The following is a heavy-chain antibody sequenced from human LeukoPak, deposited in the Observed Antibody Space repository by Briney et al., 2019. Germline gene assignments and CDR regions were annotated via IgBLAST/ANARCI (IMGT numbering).Heavy chain of an antibody. J-gene: IGHJ6*03. V-gene: IGHV4-34*01. CDR3: AREKVKTAMVTSPRKYYYYMDV. CDR2: INHSGST. CDR1: GGSFSGYY. Sequence: SETLSLTCAVYGGSFSGYYWSWIRQPPGKGLEWIGEINHSGSTNYSPSLKSRVTISGDTSKNQFSLKLSSVTAADTAVYYCAREKVKTAMVTSPRKYYYYMDVWGKGTTVTVSS. D-gene: IGHD5-18*01.